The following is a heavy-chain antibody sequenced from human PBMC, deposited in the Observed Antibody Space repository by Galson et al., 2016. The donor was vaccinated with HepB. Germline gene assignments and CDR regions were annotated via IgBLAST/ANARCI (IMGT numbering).Heavy chain of an antibody. CDR2: IYWDDDK. J-gene: IGHJ4*02. CDR1: GFSLDTTGVA. CDR3: AHSRSGATSPSRCFDY. V-gene: IGHV2-5*02. Sequence: PALVKPTQTLTLTCTFSGFSLDTTGVAVAWIRQPPGKALEWLALIYWDDDKRYSPSLDNRLTITKDTSKNQVVLTMTNMDHVDTATYYCAHSRSGATSPSRCFDYWGQGTLVTVSS.